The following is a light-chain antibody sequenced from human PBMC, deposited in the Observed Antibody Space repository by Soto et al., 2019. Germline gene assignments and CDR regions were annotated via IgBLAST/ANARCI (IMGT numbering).Light chain of an antibody. V-gene: IGKV1-39*01. Sequence: DIPMTQSPSSLSASVGDRVTITCRASQSISNYLNRYQHKPGKAPNLLIYAASTLRSGVPARFRGSISGTDFTLTITPLQPEHFASYYCQQSYSSPPTFGQGTKLEIK. CDR3: QQSYSSPPT. CDR1: QSISNY. CDR2: AAS. J-gene: IGKJ2*01.